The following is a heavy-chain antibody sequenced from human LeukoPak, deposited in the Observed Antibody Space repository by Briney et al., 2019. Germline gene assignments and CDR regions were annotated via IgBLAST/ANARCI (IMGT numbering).Heavy chain of an antibody. CDR3: ARYGVPVAGSPIGAFDI. V-gene: IGHV4-39*07. Sequence: SETLSLTCTVSGGSINTNGYYWTWIRQSPGTGLEWIGSIHFSGSAYYNPSLKSRVTISLDTSKNQFSLKLNSVTTADTAVYYCARYGVPVAGSPIGAFDIWGQGTMVSVSA. CDR1: GGSINTNGYY. D-gene: IGHD6-19*01. J-gene: IGHJ3*02. CDR2: IHFSGSA.